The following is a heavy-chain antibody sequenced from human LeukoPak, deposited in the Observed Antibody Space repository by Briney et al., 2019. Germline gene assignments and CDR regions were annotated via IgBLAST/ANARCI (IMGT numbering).Heavy chain of an antibody. Sequence: GGSLRLSCAASGFTFSNYGMHWARQAPGKGLEWVALIWYDGSNKYYADSVQGRFIISRDNSKNTLYLQMNSLRAEDTAVYYCAREMGLNIVATFGYWGQGTLVTVSS. V-gene: IGHV3-33*01. CDR1: GFTFSNYG. D-gene: IGHD5-12*01. CDR2: IWYDGSNK. CDR3: AREMGLNIVATFGY. J-gene: IGHJ4*02.